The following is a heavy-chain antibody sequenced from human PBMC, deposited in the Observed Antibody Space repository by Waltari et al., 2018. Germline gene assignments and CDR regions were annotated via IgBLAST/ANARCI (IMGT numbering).Heavy chain of an antibody. CDR1: GFIFSNYE. D-gene: IGHD4-17*01. CDR2: IRSSGSTS. Sequence: EEHLVESGGGLVQPGGSLRLSCAASGFIFSNYEMNWIRQAPGKGREWVSYIRSSGSTSYYADSAKGRFTISRDNAKNSLYLQMNSLRAEDTAVYYCARRDDYGDDPFWTWGQGTLVTVSS. V-gene: IGHV3-48*03. CDR3: ARRDDYGDDPFWT. J-gene: IGHJ5*02.